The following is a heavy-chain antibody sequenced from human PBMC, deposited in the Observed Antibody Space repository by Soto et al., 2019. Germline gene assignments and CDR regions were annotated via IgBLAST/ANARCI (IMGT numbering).Heavy chain of an antibody. J-gene: IGHJ4*02. CDR3: TKHLAQNFEN. V-gene: IGHV3-23*01. CDR1: GFTFSSQA. CDR2: ISGLGGGDNTGGST. Sequence: EVQLLESGGGLVQPGGSLRLSCAASGFTFSSQALSWVRQAPGKGLEWVSSISGLGGGDNTGGSTNYADAVRGRFTISRDNSKSPVYLQMNSLRAEDTAVYYCTKHLAQNFENWGQGTLVSVSS.